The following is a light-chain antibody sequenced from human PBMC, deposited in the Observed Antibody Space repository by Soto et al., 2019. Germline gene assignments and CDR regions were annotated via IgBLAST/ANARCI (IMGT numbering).Light chain of an antibody. Sequence: QSVLTQPPSVSAAPGQKVTISCSGSSFNIGNNYVSWYQQLPGTAPKLLIYDNNKRPSGIPDRFSGSKSGTSATLGITGLQTGDEADYYCGTWDSSLSAAVFGGGTKVTVL. CDR3: GTWDSSLSAAV. V-gene: IGLV1-51*01. J-gene: IGLJ2*01. CDR2: DNN. CDR1: SFNIGNNY.